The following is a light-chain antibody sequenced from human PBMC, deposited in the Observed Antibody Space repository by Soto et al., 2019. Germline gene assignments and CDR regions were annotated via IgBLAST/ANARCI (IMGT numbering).Light chain of an antibody. J-gene: IGKJ5*01. CDR1: QSVSSN. Sequence: IEMTQSPATLSVSPGERATLSCRASQSVSSNLVWYQQKPGQAPRLLIYGASTRVTGIPARFSGSGSGTEFTLTISSLQSEDFAVYYCQQYNIWRSITFGQGTRLEI. V-gene: IGKV3-15*01. CDR3: QQYNIWRSIT. CDR2: GAS.